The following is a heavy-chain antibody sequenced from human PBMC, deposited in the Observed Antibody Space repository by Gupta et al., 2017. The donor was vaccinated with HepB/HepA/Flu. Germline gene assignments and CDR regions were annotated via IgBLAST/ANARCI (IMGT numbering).Heavy chain of an antibody. CDR1: GFTFSSYS. V-gene: IGHV3-21*01. CDR3: ARATIRELFVQFGMDV. Sequence: EVQLVESGGGLVKPGGSLRLSCAASGFTFSSYSMNWVRQAPGKGLEWVSSISSSSSYIYYADSVKGRFTISRDNAKNSLYLQMNSLRAEDTAVYYCARATIRELFVQFGMDVWGQGTTVTVSS. CDR2: ISSSSSYI. D-gene: IGHD3-10*01. J-gene: IGHJ6*02.